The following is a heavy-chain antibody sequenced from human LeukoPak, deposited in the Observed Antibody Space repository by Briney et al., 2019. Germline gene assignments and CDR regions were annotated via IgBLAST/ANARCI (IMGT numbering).Heavy chain of an antibody. J-gene: IGHJ3*02. CDR3: AKSNGYGLVDI. V-gene: IGHV4-38-2*02. D-gene: IGHD3-10*01. Sequence: SETLSLTCTVSGYSISTSYYWGWIRQPPGKGLEWIGNIFYSGSTYYSPSLKSRVTISLDTSRNQFSLKLNSVTAADTAVYYCAKSNGYGLVDIWGQGTMVTVSS. CDR1: GYSISTSYY. CDR2: IFYSGST.